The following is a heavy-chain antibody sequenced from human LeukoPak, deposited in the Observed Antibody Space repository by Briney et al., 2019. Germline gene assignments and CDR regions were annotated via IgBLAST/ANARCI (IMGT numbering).Heavy chain of an antibody. Sequence: GESLKISCAASGFTFSSYWMSWVRQAPGKGLEWVANIKQDGSEKYYVDSVKGRFTISRDNAKNSLYLQMNSLRAEDTAVYYCAREGEYSYGFFDYWGQGTLVTVSS. D-gene: IGHD5-18*01. J-gene: IGHJ4*02. CDR2: IKQDGSEK. CDR3: AREGEYSYGFFDY. CDR1: GFTFSSYW. V-gene: IGHV3-7*03.